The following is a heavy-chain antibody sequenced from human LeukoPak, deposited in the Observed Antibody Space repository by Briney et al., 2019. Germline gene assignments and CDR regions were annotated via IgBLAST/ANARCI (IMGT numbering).Heavy chain of an antibody. CDR1: GYTFTDYY. CDR2: INLNSGVT. CDR3: ARETGGNSLIYFDY. Sequence: ASVKVSCKTSGYTFTDYYMHWVRQAPGQGLEWMGRINLNSGVTNYARKFQGRVTMTRDTSINTAYMELSRLRSGDTAVYFCARETGGNSLIYFDYWGQGTLVTVSS. J-gene: IGHJ4*02. V-gene: IGHV1-2*06. D-gene: IGHD4-23*01.